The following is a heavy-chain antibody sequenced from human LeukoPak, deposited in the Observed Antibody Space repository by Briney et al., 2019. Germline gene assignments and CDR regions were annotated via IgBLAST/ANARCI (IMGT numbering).Heavy chain of an antibody. Sequence: SETLSLTCTVSGGSISSYYWSWIRQPPGQGLEWIVYIYYSGSTNYNPYLKSRVTISVDTSKNQFSLKLSSVTAADTAVYYCARVVVPRLFDYWGQGTLVTVSS. J-gene: IGHJ4*02. CDR3: ARVVVPRLFDY. V-gene: IGHV4-59*01. D-gene: IGHD2-15*01. CDR1: GGSISSYY. CDR2: IYYSGST.